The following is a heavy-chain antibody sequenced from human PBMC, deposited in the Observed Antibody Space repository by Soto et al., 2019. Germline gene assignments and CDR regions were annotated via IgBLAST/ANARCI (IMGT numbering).Heavy chain of an antibody. J-gene: IGHJ4*02. Sequence: GGSLRLSCVGSGFTFSNFGIPWVRQDPGKGLEWLAVVSYYKVNKFYADSVRGRFTISRDNSKDTVYLQINSLRRDDTAMYFCAKVMTEYSGVAIDHWGQGTLVTVPQ. CDR2: VSYYKVNK. CDR1: GFTFSNFG. CDR3: AKVMTEYSGVAIDH. V-gene: IGHV3-30*18. D-gene: IGHD6-19*01.